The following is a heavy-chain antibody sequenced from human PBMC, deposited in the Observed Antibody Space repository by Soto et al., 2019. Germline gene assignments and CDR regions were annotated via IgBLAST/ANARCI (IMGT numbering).Heavy chain of an antibody. CDR3: ATAATADYSGMDA. CDR2: INPSGGST. CDR1: GYSFTNYY. J-gene: IGHJ6*02. V-gene: IGHV1-46*01. Sequence: ASVKVSCKASGYSFTNYYVHGLRQAPGQGPEWMGVINPSGGSTRDAQKFQGRVTMTRDTSTSTVHMELSSLRSADTAVYYCATAATADYSGMDAWGQGPTVT. D-gene: IGHD5-18*01.